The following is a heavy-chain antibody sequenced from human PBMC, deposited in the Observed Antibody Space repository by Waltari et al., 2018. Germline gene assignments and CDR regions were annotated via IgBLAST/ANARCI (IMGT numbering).Heavy chain of an antibody. D-gene: IGHD4-17*01. CDR2: ITHSGST. V-gene: IGHV4-38-2*01. CDR3: ARHGDYNVRFDY. J-gene: IGHJ4*02. Sequence: QVQLQESGPGLVKPSETLSLTCAVSGYSISSGYYWGWIRQPPGKGLGWIGGITHSGSTYYNPSLKSRITISVDTSKNQFSLKLSSVTAADTAVYYCARHGDYNVRFDYWGQGTLVTVSS. CDR1: GYSISSGYY.